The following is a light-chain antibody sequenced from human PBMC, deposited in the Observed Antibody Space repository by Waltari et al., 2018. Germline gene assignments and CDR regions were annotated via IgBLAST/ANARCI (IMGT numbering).Light chain of an antibody. CDR3: QAYDDFVLS. V-gene: IGKV1-33*01. J-gene: IGKJ4*01. Sequence: DVQMTQSPSSLSASVGDRITITCQASQDIQTYVNCYQHKQGSAPKLLIYDATDLETGVPTRFSGTGSGTHFTFTIDSLQPEDFATYCCQAYDDFVLSFGGGTNLQIK. CDR2: DAT. CDR1: QDIQTY.